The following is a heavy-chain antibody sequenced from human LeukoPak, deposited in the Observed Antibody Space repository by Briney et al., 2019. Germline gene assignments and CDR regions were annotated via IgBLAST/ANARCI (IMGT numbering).Heavy chain of an antibody. CDR2: IYYSGST. Sequence: PGRSLRLSCAASGFTFSSYAMHWIRQPPGKGLEWIGYIYYSGSTNYNPSLKSRVTISVDTSKNQFSLKLSSVTAADTAVYYCARAYCSGGSCFDYWGQGTLVTVSS. D-gene: IGHD2-15*01. CDR3: ARAYCSGGSCFDY. CDR1: GFTFSSYA. J-gene: IGHJ4*02. V-gene: IGHV4-59*01.